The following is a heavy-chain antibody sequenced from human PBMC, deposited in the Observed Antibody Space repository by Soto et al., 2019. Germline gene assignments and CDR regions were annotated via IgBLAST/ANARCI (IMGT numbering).Heavy chain of an antibody. CDR2: MNPNSGNT. CDR1: GYTFPSYD. V-gene: IGHV1-8*01. J-gene: IGHJ5*02. Sequence: QVQLVQSGAEVKKPGASVKVSCKASGYTFPSYDINWVRQATGQGLEWMGWMNPNSGNTGYAQKFQGRVTMTRNTSISTAYMELSSLRSEDTAVYYCARGQVVVVVASTLRGCFAPWGQGTLVTVSS. D-gene: IGHD2-15*01. CDR3: ARGQVVVVVASTLRGCFAP.